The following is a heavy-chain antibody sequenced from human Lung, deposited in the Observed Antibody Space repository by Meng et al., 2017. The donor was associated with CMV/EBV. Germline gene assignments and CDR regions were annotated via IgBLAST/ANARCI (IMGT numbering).Heavy chain of an antibody. CDR3: ARDEAYGMDV. J-gene: IGHJ6*02. Sequence: GGSLRLXCAASGFTFGSYEMNWVRQAPGKGLEWVSYISSSGSTIYYADSVKGRFTISRDNAKNSLYLQMNSLRAEDTAVYYCARDEAYGMDVWGQGTTVTVSS. CDR1: GFTFGSYE. CDR2: ISSSGSTI. V-gene: IGHV3-48*03.